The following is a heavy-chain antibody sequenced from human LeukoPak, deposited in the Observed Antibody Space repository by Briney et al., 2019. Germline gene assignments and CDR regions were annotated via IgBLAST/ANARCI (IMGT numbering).Heavy chain of an antibody. CDR1: GFTFSSYQ. V-gene: IGHV3-48*03. J-gene: IGHJ6*03. Sequence: GGALRLSCAASGFTFSSYQMNWVRQAPGKGLEWVSYIGGSGSSIYYADSVKGRFTISRDNAKKSLYLQMNSLRAEDTAVYYCARLSVTMVRGVITDYYYYYMDVWGKGTTVTISS. D-gene: IGHD3-10*01. CDR2: IGGSGSSI. CDR3: ARLSVTMVRGVITDYYYYYMDV.